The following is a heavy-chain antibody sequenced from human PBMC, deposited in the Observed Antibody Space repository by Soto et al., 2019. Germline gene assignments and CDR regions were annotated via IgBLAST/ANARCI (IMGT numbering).Heavy chain of an antibody. CDR3: ARGRTGTPRYGMDV. CDR1: GYTFTGYY. Sequence: QVQLVQSGAEVKKPGASVKVSCKASGYTFTGYYMHWVRQAPGQGLEWMGWINPNSGGTNYAQKVQGWVTMTRDTSISTAYMELSRLRSDDTAGYYCARGRTGTPRYGMDVWGQGTTVTVSS. V-gene: IGHV1-2*04. CDR2: INPNSGGT. D-gene: IGHD1-1*01. J-gene: IGHJ6*02.